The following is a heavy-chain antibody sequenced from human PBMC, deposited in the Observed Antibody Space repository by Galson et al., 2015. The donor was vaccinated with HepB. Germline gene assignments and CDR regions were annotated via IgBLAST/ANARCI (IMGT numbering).Heavy chain of an antibody. V-gene: IGHV1-69*02. J-gene: IGHJ4*02. CDR1: GGTFSSYT. CDR3: ARIPHGDRGRED. CDR2: SIPILGIA. Sequence: SVKVSCKASGGTFSSYTISWVRQAPGQGLEWMGRSIPILGIANYAQKFQGRVTITADKSTSTDYMELSSLRSEDTAVYYCARIPHGDRGREDWGQGTLVTVSS. D-gene: IGHD4-17*01.